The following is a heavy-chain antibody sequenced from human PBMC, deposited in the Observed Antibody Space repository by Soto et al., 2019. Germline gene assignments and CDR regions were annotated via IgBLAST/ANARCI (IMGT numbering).Heavy chain of an antibody. J-gene: IGHJ2*01. V-gene: IGHV3-23*01. D-gene: IGHD6-19*01. Sequence: EVQLLESGGGLVQPGGSLRLSCAASGFTFNNYAMSWVRQAPGKGLEWGSSISGSAGNTYYADSVKGRFTISRDDSKNTLFLQMNSLRAEDTAVYYCAKSLPSQDNSGWHVWYWYFDLWGRGTLVTVSS. CDR3: AKSLPSQDNSGWHVWYWYFDL. CDR2: ISGSAGNT. CDR1: GFTFNNYA.